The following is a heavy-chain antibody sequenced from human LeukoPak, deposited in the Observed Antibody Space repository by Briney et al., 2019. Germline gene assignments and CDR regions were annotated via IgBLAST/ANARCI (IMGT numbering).Heavy chain of an antibody. CDR3: ARDLDYYDSSGSHRRRNYFDY. J-gene: IGHJ4*02. CDR1: GFTVSSSY. D-gene: IGHD3-22*01. CDR2: IHSDGST. Sequence: GGSLRLSCAASGFTVSSSYMSWVRQAPGKGLEWVSIIHSDGSTYYADSVKGRFTISRDTSKNTLYLQMNSLRGEDTAMYYCARDLDYYDSSGSHRRRNYFDYWGQGTLFTVSS. V-gene: IGHV3-53*01.